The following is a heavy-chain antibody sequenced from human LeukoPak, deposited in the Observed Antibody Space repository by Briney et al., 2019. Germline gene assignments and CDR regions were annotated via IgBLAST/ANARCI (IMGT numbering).Heavy chain of an antibody. V-gene: IGHV3-11*01. CDR3: ARDLLRLGAFDI. CDR1: GLTFSDYY. CDR2: IGSSGSTT. Sequence: GGSLRLSCVVSGLTFSDYYMSWIRQAPGKGLEWVSCIGSSGSTTYYTDAVKGRFTISRDNGKNTLYLQMNSLRAEDTAVYYCARDLLRLGAFDIWGQGTMVTVSS. D-gene: IGHD2-21*01. J-gene: IGHJ3*02.